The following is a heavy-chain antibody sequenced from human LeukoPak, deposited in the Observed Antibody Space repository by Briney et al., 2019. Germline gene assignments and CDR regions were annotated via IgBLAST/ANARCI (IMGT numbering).Heavy chain of an antibody. CDR1: GYTFTGYY. V-gene: IGHV1-2*02. CDR3: ARGPRYCSGGSCYVRNFDY. D-gene: IGHD2-15*01. CDR2: INLNSGGT. Sequence: GASVKVSCKASGYTFTGYYMHWVRQAPGQGLEWMGWINLNSGGTNYAQKFQGRVTMTRDTSISTAYMELSRLRSDDTAVYYCARGPRYCSGGSCYVRNFDYWGQGTLVTVSS. J-gene: IGHJ4*02.